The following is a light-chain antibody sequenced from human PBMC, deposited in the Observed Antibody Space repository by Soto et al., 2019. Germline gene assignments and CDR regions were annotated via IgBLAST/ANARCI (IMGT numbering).Light chain of an antibody. J-gene: IGKJ3*01. CDR2: GAS. V-gene: IGKV3-20*01. Sequence: IVLTQSPGTLSLSPGERATLSCRASQSLRSSYLAWYQQKPGQAPRLLIYGASSRATGIPDRFSGSGSGTDFTLTISRLEPEDFAVYYCQQYGSSFTFGPGTKVDIK. CDR3: QQYGSSFT. CDR1: QSLRSSY.